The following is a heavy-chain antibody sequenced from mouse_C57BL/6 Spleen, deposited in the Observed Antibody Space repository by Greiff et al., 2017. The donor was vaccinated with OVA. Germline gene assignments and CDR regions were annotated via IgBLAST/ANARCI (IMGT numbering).Heavy chain of an antibody. V-gene: IGHV1-66*01. CDR1: GYSFTSYY. CDR3: ARDDYHAMDY. Sequence: QVQLKESGPELVKPGASVKISCKASGYSFTSYYIHWVKQRPGQGLEWIGWIYPGSGNTKYNEKFKGKATLTADTSSSTAYMQLSSLTSEDSAVYYCARDDYHAMDYWGQGTSVTVSS. CDR2: IYPGSGNT. J-gene: IGHJ4*01.